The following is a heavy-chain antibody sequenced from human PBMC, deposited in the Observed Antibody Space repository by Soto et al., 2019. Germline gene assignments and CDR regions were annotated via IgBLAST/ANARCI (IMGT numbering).Heavy chain of an antibody. Sequence: SETLSLTCNVSGRSINSYYWSWVRQPPGKGLEWIGYIYDSGITSYNPSLKSRVTMSADTSKNQFSLKLTPVTGADTAVYYCARTYDSNGYANEFDSWGQGILVTVSS. CDR1: GRSINSYY. J-gene: IGHJ4*02. D-gene: IGHD3-22*01. V-gene: IGHV4-59*01. CDR2: IYDSGIT. CDR3: ARTYDSNGYANEFDS.